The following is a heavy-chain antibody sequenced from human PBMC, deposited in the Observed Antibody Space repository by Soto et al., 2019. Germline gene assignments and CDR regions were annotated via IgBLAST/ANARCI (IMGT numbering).Heavy chain of an antibody. CDR3: AREGRI. J-gene: IGHJ4*02. CDR1: GFTFSDHT. V-gene: IGHV3-48*01. CDR2: ISSSSSTI. Sequence: PGVSLRLSSTASGFTFSDHTMNRVRQAPGKGLEWVSYISSSSSTIYYADSVKGRFTISRDNAKNSVYLQMNSLRVEDTAVYFCAREGRIRGQGTLVTVSS.